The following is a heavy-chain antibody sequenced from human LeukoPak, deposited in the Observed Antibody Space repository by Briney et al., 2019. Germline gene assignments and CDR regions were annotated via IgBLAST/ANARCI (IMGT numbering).Heavy chain of an antibody. CDR1: GFTFSSYA. V-gene: IGHV3-23*01. D-gene: IGHD3-10*01. CDR2: ISGSGGST. Sequence: GGSLRLSCAASGFTFSSYAMSWVRQAPGKGLEWVSAISGSGGSTYYADSVKGRFTISRDNAKNSLYLQMNSLRAEDTAVYYCARSYLKMASASWGQGTLVTVSS. CDR3: ARSYLKMASAS. J-gene: IGHJ5*02.